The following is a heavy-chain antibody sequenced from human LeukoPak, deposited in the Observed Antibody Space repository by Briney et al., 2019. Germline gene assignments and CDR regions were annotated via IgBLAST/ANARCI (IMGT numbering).Heavy chain of an antibody. Sequence: PGGSLRLSCAASGFTFSSYAMSWVRQAPGKGLEWVSAISGSGHNTYYADSVKGRFTISRDNSKNTLYLQMNSLRAEDTAVYYCAKDLDPVLLGTDAFDIWGQGTMVTVSS. J-gene: IGHJ3*02. CDR1: GFTFSSYA. CDR2: ISGSGHNT. D-gene: IGHD7-27*01. V-gene: IGHV3-23*01. CDR3: AKDLDPVLLGTDAFDI.